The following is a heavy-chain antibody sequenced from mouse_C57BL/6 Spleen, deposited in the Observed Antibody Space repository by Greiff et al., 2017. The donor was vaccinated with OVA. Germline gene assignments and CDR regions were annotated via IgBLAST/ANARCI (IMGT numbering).Heavy chain of an antibody. Sequence: VQLQQSVAELVRPGASVTLSCKASGYTFTDYEMHWVKQTPVHGLEWIGAIDPETGGTAYNQKFKGKAILTADKSSSTAYMELRSLTSEDSAVYYCTSYYGSSYLFDYWGQGTTLTVSS. CDR1: GYTFTDYE. CDR3: TSYYGSSYLFDY. V-gene: IGHV1-15*01. CDR2: IDPETGGT. J-gene: IGHJ2*01. D-gene: IGHD1-1*01.